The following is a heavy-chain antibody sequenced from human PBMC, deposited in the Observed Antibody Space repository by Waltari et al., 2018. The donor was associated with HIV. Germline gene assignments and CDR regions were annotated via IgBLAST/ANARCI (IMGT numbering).Heavy chain of an antibody. CDR2: IYPDDSDT. CDR3: VTSAYGANSWIDY. CDR1: GYSFTTNW. J-gene: IGHJ4*02. V-gene: IGHV5-51*01. Sequence: DVQLVQSGAEIKKPGESLKIYGKGSGYSFTTNWIGWVRQMPGKGLDWMAIIYPDDSDTRYNPSFRGQVTIAVDRSISTAHLSWRRLKTSDTGIYYCVTSAYGANSWIDYWGQGTPVTVSS. D-gene: IGHD3-10*01.